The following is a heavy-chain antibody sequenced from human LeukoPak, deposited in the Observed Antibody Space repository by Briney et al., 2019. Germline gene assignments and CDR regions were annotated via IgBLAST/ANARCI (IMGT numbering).Heavy chain of an antibody. J-gene: IGHJ5*02. CDR1: GGSFSGYY. V-gene: IGHV4-34*01. D-gene: IGHD1-14*01. Sequence: SETLSLTCAVYGGSFSGYYWSWIRQPPGKGLEWIGEINHSGSTNYNPSLKSRVTISVDTSKNQFSLKLSSVTAADTAVYYCARVLRPRYKSDPWGQGTLVTVSS. CDR2: INHSGST. CDR3: ARVLRPRYKSDP.